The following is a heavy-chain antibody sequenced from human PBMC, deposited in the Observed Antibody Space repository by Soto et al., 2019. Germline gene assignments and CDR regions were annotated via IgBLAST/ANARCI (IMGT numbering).Heavy chain of an antibody. CDR3: AKRRGAGGHFDY. J-gene: IGHJ4*02. V-gene: IGHV3-23*01. CDR2: VSIGGST. Sequence: RRLSCAASGFTFSSYAMGWVRQGPGKGLEWVAVVSIGGSTHYADSVRGRFTISRDNSKNTLSLQMNSLTAEDTAVYFCAKRRGAGGHFDYWGQGALVTVSS. D-gene: IGHD2-15*01. CDR1: GFTFSSYA.